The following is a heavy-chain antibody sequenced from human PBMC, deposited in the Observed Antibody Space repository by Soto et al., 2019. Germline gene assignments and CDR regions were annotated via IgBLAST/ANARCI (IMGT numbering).Heavy chain of an antibody. D-gene: IGHD5-12*01. J-gene: IGHJ6*02. Sequence: EVQLVESGGGLVKPGGSLRLSCAASGFTFSSYNMNWVRQAPGTGLEWVSSISSSSSNIYYADSVKGRFTISRDNAKNSLYLQMNSLRAEDTAVYYCARTRRDGYNNHSYYYGMDVWGQGTTVTVSS. CDR3: ARTRRDGYNNHSYYYGMDV. CDR1: GFTFSSYN. CDR2: ISSSSSNI. V-gene: IGHV3-21*01.